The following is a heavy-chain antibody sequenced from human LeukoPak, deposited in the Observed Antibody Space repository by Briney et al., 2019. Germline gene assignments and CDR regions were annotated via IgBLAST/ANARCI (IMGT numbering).Heavy chain of an antibody. J-gene: IGHJ4*02. CDR2: IRSSSSYI. D-gene: IGHD6-19*01. CDR1: GFTFSSYS. CDR3: ARDGETVAGSFDY. Sequence: GGSLTLSCAASGFTFSSYSMNWVRQAPGQGLEWVSSIRSSSSYIYYADSVKGRFTISRDNAKNSLYLQMNSLRAEDTAVYYCARDGETVAGSFDYRGQGTLVTVSS. V-gene: IGHV3-21*01.